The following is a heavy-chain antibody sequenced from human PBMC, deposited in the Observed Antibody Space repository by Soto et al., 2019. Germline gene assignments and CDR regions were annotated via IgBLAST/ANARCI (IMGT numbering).Heavy chain of an antibody. CDR3: ARYENSGYDW. CDR2: IIPIVGIA. J-gene: IGHJ4*02. Sequence: QVQLVQSGAEVKKPGSSVKVSCKASGGTFSSYTISWVRQAPGQGLEWMGRIIPIVGIANYAQKFQGRVTITADKSTSTAYMELSSLRSEDTAVYYCARYENSGYDWWGQGTLVTVSS. CDR1: GGTFSSYT. V-gene: IGHV1-69*02. D-gene: IGHD5-12*01.